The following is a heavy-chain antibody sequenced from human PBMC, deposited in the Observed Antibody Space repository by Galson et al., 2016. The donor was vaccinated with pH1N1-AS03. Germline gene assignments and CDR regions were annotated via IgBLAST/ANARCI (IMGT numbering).Heavy chain of an antibody. Sequence: SVKVSCKASGGTFTSYAISWVRQAPGQGLEWVGGIIPLFGKSTYAQKFQGRVTITADKSTSTAYMELSSLRCEDAAVYYCARATLSSGGSSGWFDPWGQGTLVTVSS. D-gene: IGHD3-10*01. CDR3: ARATLSSGGSSGWFDP. V-gene: IGHV1-69*06. J-gene: IGHJ5*02. CDR2: IIPLFGKS. CDR1: GGTFTSYA.